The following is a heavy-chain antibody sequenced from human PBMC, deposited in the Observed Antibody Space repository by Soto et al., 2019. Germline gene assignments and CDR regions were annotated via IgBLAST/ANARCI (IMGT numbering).Heavy chain of an antibody. Sequence: SVKVSCKASGGTFSSYAISWVRQAPGQGLEWMGGIIPIFGTANYAQKFQGRVTITADESTSTAYMELSSLRSEDTAVYYCARDSGDGYNFGFWFDPWGQGTLVTVSS. CDR1: GGTFSSYA. D-gene: IGHD5-12*01. CDR3: ARDSGDGYNFGFWFDP. CDR2: IIPIFGTA. V-gene: IGHV1-69*13. J-gene: IGHJ5*02.